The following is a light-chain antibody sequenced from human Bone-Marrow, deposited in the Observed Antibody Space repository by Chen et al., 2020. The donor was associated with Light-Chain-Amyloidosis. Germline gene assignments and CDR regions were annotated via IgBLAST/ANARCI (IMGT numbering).Light chain of an antibody. V-gene: IGLV2-14*03. Sequence: QSALTQPASVSGSPGQSVTISCTGCNSDVGAHKYVSWYQQSPGKAPKLIIYDVSDRPSGLSYRFSGSKSGNTASLTIYGLQAEDEADYYCGSYTTTNTLVFGGGTKLTVL. J-gene: IGLJ3*02. CDR1: NSDVGAHKY. CDR2: DVS. CDR3: GSYTTTNTLV.